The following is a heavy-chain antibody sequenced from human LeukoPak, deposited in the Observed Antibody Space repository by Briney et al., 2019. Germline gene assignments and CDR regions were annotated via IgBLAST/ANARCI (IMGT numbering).Heavy chain of an antibody. CDR3: AKDLKKGPNASDI. CDR2: ISGSGGST. CDR1: GFTFSSYA. V-gene: IGHV3-23*01. Sequence: GGSLRLSCAASGFTFSSYAVSWVRQAPGKGLEWVSAISGSGGSTYYADSVKGRFTNSRDNSKNTLYLQMNSLRAEDTAVYYCAKDLKKGPNASDIWGQGTMVTVSS. J-gene: IGHJ3*02.